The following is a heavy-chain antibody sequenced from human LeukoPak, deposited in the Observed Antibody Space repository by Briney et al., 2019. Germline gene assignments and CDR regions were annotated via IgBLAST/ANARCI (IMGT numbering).Heavy chain of an antibody. CDR3: AGQGNRHWGFLDK. V-gene: IGHV4-34*01. J-gene: IGHJ4*02. CDR1: GESFSGYY. CDR2: INHSGTA. Sequence: SETLPLTCAVYGESFSGYYWSWIRQPPGKGLEWIGEINHSGTASYNPSLKSRVIMSADTSKNQFSLRLRSVTAADTAVYYCAGQGNRHWGFLDKWGQGILVTVSS. D-gene: IGHD7-27*01.